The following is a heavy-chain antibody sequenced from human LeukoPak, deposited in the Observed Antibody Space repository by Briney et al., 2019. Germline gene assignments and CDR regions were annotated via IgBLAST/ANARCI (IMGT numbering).Heavy chain of an antibody. J-gene: IGHJ4*02. Sequence: SETRSLTCTVAGGSISSYYWSWIRQPPGKGLEWIGCIYYSGSTKYKPYLKRRVTMSVDTFKNQSSLKLSSVTAADTAVYYCAREAVGAAIDYWGQGTLVTVSS. D-gene: IGHD1-26*01. CDR3: AREAVGAAIDY. CDR2: IYYSGST. V-gene: IGHV4-59*01. CDR1: GGSISSYY.